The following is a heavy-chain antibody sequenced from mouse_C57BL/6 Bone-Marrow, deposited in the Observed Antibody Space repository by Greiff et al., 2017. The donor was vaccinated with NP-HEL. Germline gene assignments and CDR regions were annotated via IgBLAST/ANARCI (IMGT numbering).Heavy chain of an antibody. V-gene: IGHV5-4*01. Sequence: DVMLVESGGGLVKPGGSLKLSCAASGFTFSSYAMSWVRQTPEKRLEWVATISDGGSYTYYPDNVKGRFTISRDNAKNNLYLQMSHLKSEDTAMYYCARDRVTTVAYWGQGTLVTVSA. CDR2: ISDGGSYT. J-gene: IGHJ3*01. CDR3: ARDRVTTVAY. CDR1: GFTFSSYA. D-gene: IGHD1-1*01.